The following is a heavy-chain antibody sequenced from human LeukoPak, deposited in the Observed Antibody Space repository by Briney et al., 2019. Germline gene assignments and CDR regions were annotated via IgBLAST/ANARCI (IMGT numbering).Heavy chain of an antibody. CDR1: GGSFSGYY. CDR3: VRVTAIPSDAFDI. J-gene: IGHJ3*02. D-gene: IGHD2-21*02. Sequence: SETLSLTCAAYGGSFSGYYWSWIRQPPGKGLEWIGEINHSGSANYNPSLKSRGTITVNNSTKQFPLKLSSVTAADTAVYYCVRVTAIPSDAFDIWGQGTMVTVYS. CDR2: INHSGSA. V-gene: IGHV4-34*01.